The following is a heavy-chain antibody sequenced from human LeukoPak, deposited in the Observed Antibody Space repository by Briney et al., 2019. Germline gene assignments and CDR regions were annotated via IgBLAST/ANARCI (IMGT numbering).Heavy chain of an antibody. J-gene: IGHJ4*02. Sequence: GGSLRLSCAASGFTFDDYAMRWVRQAPGKGLEWVSGISWNSGSIGYADSVKGRFTISRDNAKNSLYLQMNSLRAEDTALYYCAKVSSGWYWGYYFDYWGQGTLVTVSS. CDR1: GFTFDDYA. CDR3: AKVSSGWYWGYYFDY. D-gene: IGHD6-19*01. V-gene: IGHV3-9*01. CDR2: ISWNSGSI.